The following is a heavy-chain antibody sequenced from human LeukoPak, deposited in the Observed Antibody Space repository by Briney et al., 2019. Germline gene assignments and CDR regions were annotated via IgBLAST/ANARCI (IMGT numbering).Heavy chain of an antibody. Sequence: RASVKVSCKASGYTFTSYHMHWVRQAPGQGLEWMGIINPSGGTTNYAQKFRGRVTMTRDMSTSTVYMELSSLRSEDTAVYYCARIAAPETYYFDYWGQGTLVTVSS. CDR2: INPSGGTT. V-gene: IGHV1-46*01. J-gene: IGHJ4*02. D-gene: IGHD6-13*01. CDR1: GYTFTSYH. CDR3: ARIAAPETYYFDY.